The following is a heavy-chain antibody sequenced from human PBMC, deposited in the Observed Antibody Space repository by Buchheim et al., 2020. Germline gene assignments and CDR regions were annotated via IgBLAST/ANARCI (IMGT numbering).Heavy chain of an antibody. J-gene: IGHJ2*01. CDR2: ISSSGSTI. V-gene: IGHV3-48*03. CDR1: GFTFSSYE. D-gene: IGHD4-17*01. Sequence: EVQLVESGGGLVQPGGSLRLSCAASGFTFSSYEMNWVRQAPGKGLEWVSYISSSGSTIYYADSVKGRFTISRDHAKNSLYLQMNSLRAEDTAVYYCARVITVTTLFYWYFDLWGRGTL. CDR3: ARVITVTTLFYWYFDL.